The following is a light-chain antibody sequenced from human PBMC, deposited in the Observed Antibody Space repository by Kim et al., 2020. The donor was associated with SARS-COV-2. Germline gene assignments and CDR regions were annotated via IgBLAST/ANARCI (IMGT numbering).Light chain of an antibody. V-gene: IGKV1-5*03. CDR2: KAS. CDR3: QQDIEYPT. J-gene: IGKJ1*01. Sequence: DIQMTQSPSTLSASVGDRVTITCRASQRISYYLAWYQQKPGKAPSLLIFKASRLESAVPTSFSGSGSGTEFTLTISSLRPDDFATYYCQQDIEYPTFGQGTKVDIK. CDR1: QRISYY.